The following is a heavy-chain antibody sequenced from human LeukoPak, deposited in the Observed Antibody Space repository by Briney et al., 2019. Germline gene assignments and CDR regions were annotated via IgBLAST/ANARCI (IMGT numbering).Heavy chain of an antibody. D-gene: IGHD2-2*01. CDR2: ILYDGSNK. CDR3: ARDPNCSSTSCYKYFQH. Sequence: PGGSLRLSCAASGFTFSSYAMHWVRQAPGKGLEWVAVILYDGSNKYYADSVEGRFTISRDNSKNTLYLQMNSLRAEDTAVYYCARDPNCSSTSCYKYFQHWGQGTLVTVSS. J-gene: IGHJ1*01. CDR1: GFTFSSYA. V-gene: IGHV3-30-3*01.